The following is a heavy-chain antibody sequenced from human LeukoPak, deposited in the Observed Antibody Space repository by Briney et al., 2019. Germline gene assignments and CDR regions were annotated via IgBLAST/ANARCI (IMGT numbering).Heavy chain of an antibody. D-gene: IGHD6-19*01. CDR3: ARLIEKTVAGIY. J-gene: IGHJ4*02. CDR1: LGSISISSYY. V-gene: IGHV4-39*01. Sequence: LGTLSHTRTLPLGSISISSYYCGCIRQPPGKGLEWLGTIYYSGSTYYNPSLKSRVTISVDTSKDQFSLKLSSVTAADTAVYYCARLIEKTVAGIYWGQGTLVTVSS. CDR2: IYYSGST.